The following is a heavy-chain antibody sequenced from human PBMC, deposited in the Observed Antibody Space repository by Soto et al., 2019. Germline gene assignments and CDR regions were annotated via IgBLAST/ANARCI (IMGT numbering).Heavy chain of an antibody. D-gene: IGHD2-2*01. CDR1: GFTFGNSW. CDR2: INADGTST. Sequence: PRGSLRLSCAASGFTFGNSWMHWVRQVSGKGLEWVSRINADGTSTSYADSVKGRFTISRDNAKNTLYRHVNSLRAEDTAVYYCVKVLARGVGVPRFYFDSWGQGALVTVSS. CDR3: VKVLARGVGVPRFYFDS. J-gene: IGHJ4*02. V-gene: IGHV3-74*01.